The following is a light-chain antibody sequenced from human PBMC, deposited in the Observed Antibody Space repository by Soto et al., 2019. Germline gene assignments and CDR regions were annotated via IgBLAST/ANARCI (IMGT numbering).Light chain of an antibody. CDR2: EAS. CDR1: QDIGDS. V-gene: IGKV1-5*01. Sequence: DIQMTQSPSTLSASIGERVTFTCRASQDIGDSLAWYQQKARKAPKLLIYEASTLEAGVPSRFSGSGSGTDFTLTISSLQPDDFATYCCQQYNSYSSFGPGTTVEVK. J-gene: IGKJ3*01. CDR3: QQYNSYSS.